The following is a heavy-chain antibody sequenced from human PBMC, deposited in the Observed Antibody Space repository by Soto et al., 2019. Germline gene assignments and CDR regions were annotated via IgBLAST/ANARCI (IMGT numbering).Heavy chain of an antibody. J-gene: IGHJ3*02. CDR3: ASWDDFWSGYSGDAFDI. D-gene: IGHD3-3*01. CDR1: GFTFSIHW. V-gene: IGHV3-7*03. CDR2: LKQDGREK. Sequence: PGGSLRLSCAASGFTFSIHWMSWVRQAPGMGLEWVANLKQDGREKYYVDSVKGRFTISRDNAKNSLYLQMNSLRAEDTAVYYCASWDDFWSGYSGDAFDIWGQGTMVTVSS.